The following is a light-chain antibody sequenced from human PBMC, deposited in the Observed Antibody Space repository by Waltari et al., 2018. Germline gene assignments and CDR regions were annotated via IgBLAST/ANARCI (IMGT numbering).Light chain of an antibody. V-gene: IGLV1-40*01. CDR2: GST. CDR3: QSYDTSLSVV. CDR1: GPNTGAGSD. Sequence: QSVLTQPPSVSGAPGQRVTISCTGSGPNTGAGSDVHWYQQLPRAAPKLLIYGSTSRPLGVPARFFGSTSGTSASLAIIGLQAEDEAEYYCQSYDTSLSVVFGGGTKLTVL. J-gene: IGLJ3*02.